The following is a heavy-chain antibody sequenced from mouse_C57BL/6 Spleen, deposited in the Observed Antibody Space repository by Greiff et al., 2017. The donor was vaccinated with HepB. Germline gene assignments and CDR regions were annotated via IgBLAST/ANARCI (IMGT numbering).Heavy chain of an antibody. V-gene: IGHV5-16*01. J-gene: IGHJ1*03. CDR2: INYDGSST. CDR1: GFTFSDYY. CDR3: AREEEAPHWYFDV. Sequence: EVKLVESEGGLVQPGSSMKLSCTASGFTFSDYYMAWVRQVPEKGLEWVANINYDGSSTYYLDSLKSRFIISRDNAKNILYLQMSSLKSEDTATYYCAREEEAPHWYFDVWGTGTTVTVSS.